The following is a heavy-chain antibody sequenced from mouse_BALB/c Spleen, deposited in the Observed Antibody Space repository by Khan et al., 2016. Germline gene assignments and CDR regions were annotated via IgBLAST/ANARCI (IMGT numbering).Heavy chain of an antibody. D-gene: IGHD2-10*01. CDR2: IYPGSDST. CDR1: GYTFTSYW. Sequence: QVQLQQPGAELVKPGTSVKMSCNASGYTFTSYWMHWVKQRPGQGLEWIGDIYPGSDSTNYNEKFKSKATLTVDTSSSTAYMQLSSLTSEDSAVYYCASLWDLAYYGNYRFAFWGQGTLVTVSA. CDR3: ASLWDLAYYGNYRFAF. V-gene: IGHV1-55*01. J-gene: IGHJ3*01.